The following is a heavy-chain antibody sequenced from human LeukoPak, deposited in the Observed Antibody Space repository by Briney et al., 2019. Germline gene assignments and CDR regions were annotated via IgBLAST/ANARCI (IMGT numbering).Heavy chain of an antibody. CDR1: GFTFSRYW. J-gene: IGHJ4*02. Sequence: GGSLRLSCAASGFTFSRYWMSWVRQAPGKGLEWVANIKEDGSETYYVDSMKGRFTISRDNAKNSLYLQMNSLRAEDTAVHYCARERYYSDSSGRLPFPLLDSWGQGTLVTVSS. V-gene: IGHV3-7*01. D-gene: IGHD3-22*01. CDR3: ARERYYSDSSGRLPFPLLDS. CDR2: IKEDGSET.